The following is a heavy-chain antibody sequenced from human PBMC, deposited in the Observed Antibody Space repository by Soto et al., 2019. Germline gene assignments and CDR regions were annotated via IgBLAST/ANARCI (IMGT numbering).Heavy chain of an antibody. Sequence: GASVKVSCKASGGTFSSYAISWVRQAPGQGLEWMGGIIPIFGTANYAQKFQGRVTITADESTSTAYMELSSLRSEDTAVYYCARELRGRIVVVTPTYFDYWGQGTLVTVSS. V-gene: IGHV1-69*13. CDR1: GGTFSSYA. CDR3: ARELRGRIVVVTPTYFDY. CDR2: IIPIFGTA. D-gene: IGHD3-22*01. J-gene: IGHJ4*02.